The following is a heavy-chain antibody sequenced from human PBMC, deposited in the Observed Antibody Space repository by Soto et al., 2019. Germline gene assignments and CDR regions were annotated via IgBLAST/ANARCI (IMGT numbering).Heavy chain of an antibody. CDR3: ARGLDGAAADPSWYFDL. V-gene: IGHV3-21*01. CDR1: GFTFSSYS. D-gene: IGHD6-13*01. Sequence: PGGSLRLSCAASGFTFSSYSMNWVRQAPGKGLEWVSSISSSSSYIYYADSVKGRFTISRDNAKNSLYLQMNSLRAEDMAVYYCARGLDGAAADPSWYFDLWGRGTLVTVSS. CDR2: ISSSSSYI. J-gene: IGHJ2*01.